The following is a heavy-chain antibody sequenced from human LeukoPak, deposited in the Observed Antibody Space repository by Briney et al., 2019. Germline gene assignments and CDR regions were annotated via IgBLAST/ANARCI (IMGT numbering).Heavy chain of an antibody. Sequence: GASVKVPCKASGYTFTSYDINWVRQATGQGLEWMGWMNPNSGNTGYAQKFQGRVTMTRNTSISTAYMELSSLRSEDTAVYYCARGQASGWYVRGYYYYGMDVWGQGTTVTVSS. CDR2: MNPNSGNT. CDR1: GYTFTSYD. V-gene: IGHV1-8*01. CDR3: ARGQASGWYVRGYYYYGMDV. J-gene: IGHJ6*02. D-gene: IGHD6-19*01.